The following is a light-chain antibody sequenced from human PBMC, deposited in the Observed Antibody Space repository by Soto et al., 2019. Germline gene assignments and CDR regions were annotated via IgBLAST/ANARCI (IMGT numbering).Light chain of an antibody. CDR1: QSISHF. CDR3: QQRTDWPT. CDR2: DTS. Sequence: EILLTQSPATLSLSPGESATLSCRASQSISHFLAWYQQEPGQAPRLLIYDTSSRATGIPGRFSGSGSGTDFTLTIDSLEPDDFAVYYGQQRTDWPTFGGGTRVEL. J-gene: IGKJ4*01. V-gene: IGKV3-11*01.